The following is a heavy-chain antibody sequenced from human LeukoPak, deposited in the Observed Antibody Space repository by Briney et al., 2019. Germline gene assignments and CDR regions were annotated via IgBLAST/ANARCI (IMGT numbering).Heavy chain of an antibody. V-gene: IGHV3-33*01. CDR2: IWYDETNK. CDR3: ARDYSTTLSYDMDV. J-gene: IGHJ6*02. Sequence: QPGRSLRLSCAASGFTFSRYGMHWVRQAPGKGLEWVAVIWYDETNKYHADSVKGRFTISRDNSKNTLYLQMNSLRDEDTAVYYCARDYSTTLSYDMDVWGQGTTVTVSS. CDR1: GFTFSRYG. D-gene: IGHD2-2*01.